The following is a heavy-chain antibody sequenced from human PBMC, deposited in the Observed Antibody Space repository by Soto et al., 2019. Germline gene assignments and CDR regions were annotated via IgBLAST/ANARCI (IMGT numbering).Heavy chain of an antibody. D-gene: IGHD3-10*01. J-gene: IGHJ6*02. Sequence: SETLSLTCTVSGGSMISYYWSWIRQPPGRGLEWIGFIYYSGSTNYNPSLKSRVTISVDTSKNQFSLKLSSVTAADTAVYYCARGYYGSGSYFSYYYYGMDVWGQGTTVTVSS. V-gene: IGHV4-59*01. CDR1: GGSMISYY. CDR3: ARGYYGSGSYFSYYYYGMDV. CDR2: IYYSGST.